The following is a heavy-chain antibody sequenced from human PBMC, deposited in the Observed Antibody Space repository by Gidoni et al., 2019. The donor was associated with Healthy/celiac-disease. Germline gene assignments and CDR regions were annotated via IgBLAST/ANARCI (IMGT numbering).Heavy chain of an antibody. CDR3: ARVGRIVVVPAAIRGYTLYYMDV. CDR2: IIPIFGTA. J-gene: IGHJ6*03. CDR1: GGTVSSYA. D-gene: IGHD2-2*02. Sequence: QVQRVQSGAEVTKTGSSVKVSCKASGGTVSSYASSWVRQAPGQVLEGMGGIIPIFGTANYAQKFQGRVTITADESTSTAYMELSSLRSEYTAVYYCARVGRIVVVPAAIRGYTLYYMDVWGKGTTVTVSS. V-gene: IGHV1-69*01.